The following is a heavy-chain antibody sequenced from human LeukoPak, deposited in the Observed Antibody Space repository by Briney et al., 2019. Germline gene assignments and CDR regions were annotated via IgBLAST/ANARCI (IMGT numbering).Heavy chain of an antibody. CDR2: INHSGST. CDR3: ARAPDYGDYGD. Sequence: SETLSLTCAVYGGSFSGYYWSWIRQPPGKGLEWIGEINHSGSTNYNPFLKSRVTISVDTSKNQFSLKLNSVTAADTAVYYCARAPDYGDYGDWGQGTLVTVSS. V-gene: IGHV4-34*01. J-gene: IGHJ4*02. D-gene: IGHD4-17*01. CDR1: GGSFSGYY.